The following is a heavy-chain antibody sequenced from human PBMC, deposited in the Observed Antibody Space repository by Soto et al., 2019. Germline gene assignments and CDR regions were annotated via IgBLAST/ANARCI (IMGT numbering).Heavy chain of an antibody. CDR3: ARGTTTVTTHNCFAP. CDR1: GGSISSSSYY. V-gene: IGHV4-39*01. J-gene: IGHJ5*02. D-gene: IGHD4-17*01. Sequence: SETLFLTCTVSGGSISSSSYYWGWIRQPPGKGLEWIGSIYYSGSTYYNPSLKSRVTISVDTSKNQFSLKLSSVTAADPVLFYCARGTTTVTTHNCFAPWGQGTRVTVSS. CDR2: IYYSGST.